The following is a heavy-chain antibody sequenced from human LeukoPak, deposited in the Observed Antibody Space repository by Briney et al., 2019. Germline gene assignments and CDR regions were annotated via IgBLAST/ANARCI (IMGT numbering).Heavy chain of an antibody. CDR2: IYYSGST. D-gene: IGHD2-2*01. CDR3: ARFSIVVVPAAMKRDYYFDY. CDR1: GGSVSSGSYY. V-gene: IGHV4-61*01. Sequence: SETLSLTCTVSGGSVSSGSYYWSWIRQPPGKGLEWIGYIYYSGSTNYNPSLKSRVTISIDTSKNQFSLKLSSVTAADTAVYYCARFSIVVVPAAMKRDYYFDYWGQGTLVTVSS. J-gene: IGHJ4*02.